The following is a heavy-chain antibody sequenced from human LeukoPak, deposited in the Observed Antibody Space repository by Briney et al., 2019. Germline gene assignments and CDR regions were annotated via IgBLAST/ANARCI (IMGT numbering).Heavy chain of an antibody. J-gene: IGHJ4*02. D-gene: IGHD1-7*01. CDR1: GYTFTGYY. Sequence: ASVKVSCTASGYTFTGYYMHWVRQAPGQGLGWMGWINPNSGSTNYAQKFQGRVTMTRDTSISTAYMELSRLTSDDTAVYYCARDGPVTGTYYFDYWGQGTLVTVSS. CDR2: INPNSGST. V-gene: IGHV1-2*02. CDR3: ARDGPVTGTYYFDY.